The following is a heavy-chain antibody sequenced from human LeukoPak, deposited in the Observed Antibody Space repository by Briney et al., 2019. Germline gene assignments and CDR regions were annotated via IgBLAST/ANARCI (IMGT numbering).Heavy chain of an antibody. CDR1: GFTFSSYA. V-gene: IGHV3-23*01. CDR3: AKANMVRGVTLKFDY. D-gene: IGHD3-10*01. CDR2: ISGSGGST. J-gene: IGHJ4*02. Sequence: PGGSLRLSCAASGFTFSSYAMSWVRQAPGKGLEWVSAISGSGGSTYYADSVKGRFTTSRDNSKNTLYLQLSSLRAEDTAVYYCAKANMVRGVTLKFDYWGQGTLVTVSS.